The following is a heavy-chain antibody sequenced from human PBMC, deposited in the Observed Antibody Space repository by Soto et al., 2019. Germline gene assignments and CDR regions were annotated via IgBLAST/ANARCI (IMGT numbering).Heavy chain of an antibody. V-gene: IGHV3-30*19. D-gene: IGHD3-3*01. CDR1: ESTFSSFG. CDR3: ARDENFDFWRPRDGFDI. J-gene: IGHJ3*02. Sequence: QVQLVESGGGVVQPGRSLRLSCATSESTFSSFGMNWVRQAPGKGLEWVAVISYDGSNKYYADSVKGRFTISRDNSKNTMYLQMNSLRADDTAVYYCARDENFDFWRPRDGFDIWGQGTMVTVSS. CDR2: ISYDGSNK.